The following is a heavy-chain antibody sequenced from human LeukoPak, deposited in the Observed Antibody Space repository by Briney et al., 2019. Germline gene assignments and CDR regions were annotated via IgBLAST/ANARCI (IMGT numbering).Heavy chain of an antibody. Sequence: ASVKVSCKASGYTFTGYYMHWVRQAPGQGLEWMGWINPNSGGTNYAQKFQGRVTMTRNTSISTAYMELSRLRSDDTAVYYCARASGSYWWFDSWGQGTLVTVSS. CDR2: INPNSGGT. CDR1: GYTFTGYY. V-gene: IGHV1-2*02. J-gene: IGHJ5*01. CDR3: ARASGSYWWFDS. D-gene: IGHD1-26*01.